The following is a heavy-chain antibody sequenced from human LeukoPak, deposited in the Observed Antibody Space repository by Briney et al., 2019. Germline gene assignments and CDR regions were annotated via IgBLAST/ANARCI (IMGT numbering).Heavy chain of an antibody. J-gene: IGHJ6*03. CDR2: ISWNSGSI. Sequence: PGGSLRLSCAASGFTFDDYAMHWVRQAPWKGLEWVSGISWNSGSIGYADSVKGRFTISRDNAKNSLYLQMNSLRAEDTALYYCAKGSATYYYYYMDVWGKGTTVTISS. CDR3: AKGSATYYYYYMDV. CDR1: GFTFDDYA. V-gene: IGHV3-9*01.